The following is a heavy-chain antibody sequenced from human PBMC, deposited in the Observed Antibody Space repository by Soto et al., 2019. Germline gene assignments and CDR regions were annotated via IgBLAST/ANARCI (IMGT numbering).Heavy chain of an antibody. CDR2: ISAYSVDT. V-gene: IGHV1-18*01. Sequence: ASVKVSCKASGYRFETYGMTWVRQAPGQGLEWMGWISAYSVDTYNAQKFQDRVTMTTDTSTGTAYLQWSSLKASDTAMYYCARLPYYYYYGMDVWGQGTTVTVSS. CDR1: GYRFETYG. CDR3: ARLPYYYYYGMDV. D-gene: IGHD5-18*01. J-gene: IGHJ6*02.